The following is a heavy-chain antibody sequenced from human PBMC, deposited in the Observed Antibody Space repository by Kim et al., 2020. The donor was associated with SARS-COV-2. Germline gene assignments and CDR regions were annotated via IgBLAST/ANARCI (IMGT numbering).Heavy chain of an antibody. V-gene: IGHV3-64*03. J-gene: IGHJ3*02. CDR2: T. Sequence: TYSADSVRGSFTFSRDNSKNMLFLHMDSLRVEDTATYYCVKDSNFYSFDIWGQGTMVTVSS. CDR3: VKDSNFYSFDI. D-gene: IGHD3-9*01.